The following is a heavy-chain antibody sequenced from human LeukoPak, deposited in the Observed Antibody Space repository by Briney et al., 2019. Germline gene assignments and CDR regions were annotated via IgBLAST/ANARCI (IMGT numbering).Heavy chain of an antibody. Sequence: GGSLRLSCAASGFTFNSYGIHWVRQAPGKGLEWVAFIRFDGSSNSYADSVKGRFTISRDNSNNMLYLQMNSLRSEDTAVYYCAREGYYDILTGYYAIDYWGQGTLVTVSS. CDR2: IRFDGSSN. CDR1: GFTFNSYG. D-gene: IGHD3-9*01. V-gene: IGHV3-30*02. J-gene: IGHJ4*02. CDR3: AREGYYDILTGYYAIDY.